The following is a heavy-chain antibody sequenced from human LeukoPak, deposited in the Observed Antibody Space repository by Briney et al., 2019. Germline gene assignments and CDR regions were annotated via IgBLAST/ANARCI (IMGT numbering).Heavy chain of an antibody. CDR3: ARDPGVVARHYFDY. Sequence: PSKTLSLTCTVSGGSISSYYWSWIRQPPGKGLEWIGYIYYSGSTNYNPSLKSRVSISVDTSKNQFSLKLSSVTAADTAVYYCARDPGVVARHYFDYWGQGTLVTVAS. D-gene: IGHD2-15*01. J-gene: IGHJ4*02. V-gene: IGHV4-59*01. CDR1: GGSISSYY. CDR2: IYYSGST.